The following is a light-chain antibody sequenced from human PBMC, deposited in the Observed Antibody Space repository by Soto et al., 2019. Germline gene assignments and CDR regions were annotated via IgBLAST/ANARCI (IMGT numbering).Light chain of an antibody. Sequence: EIVLTQSPGTLSLSPGERATLSCRASQSVSSSYLAWYQQKPGQAPRLLIYGASSSATGMPDRFSGSVSGTDFTLTISRLEPEDLAVYYCQQYCSSPPLTFGQGTRLEIK. V-gene: IGKV3-20*01. J-gene: IGKJ5*01. CDR1: QSVSSSY. CDR2: GAS. CDR3: QQYCSSPPLT.